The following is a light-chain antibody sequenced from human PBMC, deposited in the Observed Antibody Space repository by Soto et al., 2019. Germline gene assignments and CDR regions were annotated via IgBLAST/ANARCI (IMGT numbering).Light chain of an antibody. Sequence: EIVMTQSPATLSVSPGERATLSCRASQSVSSNLAWYQQKPGQAPRLLIYGASTRATGIPARFSGSGSGTEFTLTISSLQSEDVGVYYCQQRANWPPKVTFGGGTKVEIK. CDR3: QQRANWPPKVT. V-gene: IGKV3-15*01. CDR1: QSVSSN. J-gene: IGKJ4*01. CDR2: GAS.